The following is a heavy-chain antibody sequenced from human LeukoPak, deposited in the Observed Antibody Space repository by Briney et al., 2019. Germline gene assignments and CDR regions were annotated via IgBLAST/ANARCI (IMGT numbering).Heavy chain of an antibody. V-gene: IGHV3-21*01. CDR1: GFTLKTYS. J-gene: IGHJ3*02. Sequence: PGGSLRLSCAASGFTLKTYSMNWVRQAPGKGLEWVSSISSSSSYIYYADSVKGRFTISRDNSKNTLYLQMGSLRAEDMAVYYCARDYDAFDIWGQGTMVTVSS. CDR3: ARDYDAFDI. CDR2: ISSSSSYI.